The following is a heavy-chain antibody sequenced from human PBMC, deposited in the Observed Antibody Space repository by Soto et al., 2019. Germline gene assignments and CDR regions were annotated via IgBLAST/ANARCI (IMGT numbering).Heavy chain of an antibody. J-gene: IGHJ6*02. CDR1: GYSISSGYY. V-gene: IGHV4-38-2*01. CDR2: VYHSGIT. D-gene: IGHD2-2*02. Sequence: SETLSLTCDVSGYSISSGYYWGWIRQPPGKGLEWIGSVYHSGITYYNPSLRSRVTISADTSKNQFSLSLRSVTAADTAVYYCARDLGLAVVAAVIKYYRMDVWGQGTTVTVSS. CDR3: ARDLGLAVVAAVIKYYRMDV.